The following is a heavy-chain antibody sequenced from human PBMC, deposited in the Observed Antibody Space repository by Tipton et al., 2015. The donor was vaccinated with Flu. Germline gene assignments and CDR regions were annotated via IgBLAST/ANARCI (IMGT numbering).Heavy chain of an antibody. CDR3: SESLNF. J-gene: IGHJ4*02. CDR2: ISSNGDNT. Sequence: SLRLSCAASGFTFSDYAMHWVRQAPGKGLEYVSAISSNGDNTYYADSVKGRFTISRDNAKNSLYLQLNSLRIEDTAVYYCSESLNFWGQGTLVTVSS. V-gene: IGHV3-64*02. CDR1: GFTFSDYA.